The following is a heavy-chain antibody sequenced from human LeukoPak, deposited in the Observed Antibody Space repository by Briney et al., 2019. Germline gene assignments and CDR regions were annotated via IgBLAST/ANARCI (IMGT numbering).Heavy chain of an antibody. CDR1: VGSISSYY. CDR3: ARSPYYYYGMDV. CDR2: IYNSGST. Sequence: SETLSLTCTVSVGSISSYYWSGIRQPPGKGLEWIGYIYNSGSTNYNPSLKSRVSISVDTSKNQFSLKLSSVTAADTAVYYCARSPYYYYGMDVWGQGTTVTVSS. J-gene: IGHJ6*02. V-gene: IGHV4-59*01.